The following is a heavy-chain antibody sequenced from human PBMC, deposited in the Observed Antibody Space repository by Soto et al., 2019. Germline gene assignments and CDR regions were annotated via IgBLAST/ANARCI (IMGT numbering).Heavy chain of an antibody. J-gene: IGHJ4*02. CDR2: IYYSGST. V-gene: IGHV4-61*01. CDR3: ARALRTTGVYYFDY. D-gene: IGHD7-27*01. Sequence: SETLSLTCTVSGGSVSSGSYYWSWIRQPPGKGLEWIGYIYYSGSTNYNPSLKSRVTISVDTSKNQFSLKLSSVTAADTAVYYCARALRTTGVYYFDYWGQGTLVTVSS. CDR1: GGSVSSGSYY.